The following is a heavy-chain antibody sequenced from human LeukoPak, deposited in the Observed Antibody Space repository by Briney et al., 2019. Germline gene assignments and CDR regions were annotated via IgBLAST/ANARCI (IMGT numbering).Heavy chain of an antibody. D-gene: IGHD3-10*01. CDR3: ASAGGGGYYYFDY. CDR1: GYTFTSYA. V-gene: IGHV1-3*01. Sequence: RASVKVSCKASGYTFTSYAMHWVRQAPGQRLEWMGWINAGNGNTKYSQKFQGRVTITRDTSASTAYMELSSLRSEDTAVYYCASAGGGGYYYFDYWGQGTLVTVSS. J-gene: IGHJ4*02. CDR2: INAGNGNT.